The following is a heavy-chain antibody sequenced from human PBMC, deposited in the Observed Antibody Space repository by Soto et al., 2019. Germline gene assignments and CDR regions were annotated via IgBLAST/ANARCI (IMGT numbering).Heavy chain of an antibody. J-gene: IGHJ5*02. Sequence: TLSLTCSFSGGSLSSRDYYRAWLRQPPGKGLEWIATIYYNGNTYYNPSLKSRLTISVDTSKNQFSLKLTSVTAADTAIYYCARGFGGYSWFDPWGQGSLVTVSS. CDR2: IYYNGNT. CDR3: ARGFGGYSWFDP. V-gene: IGHV4-39*01. D-gene: IGHD5-12*01. CDR1: GGSLSSRDYY.